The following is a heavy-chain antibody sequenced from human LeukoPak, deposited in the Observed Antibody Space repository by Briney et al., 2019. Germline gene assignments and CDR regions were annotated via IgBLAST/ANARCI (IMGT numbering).Heavy chain of an antibody. J-gene: IGHJ5*02. CDR3: ATVNYYGSGSYLYGWFDP. V-gene: IGHV1-18*01. CDR1: GYTFISYG. CDR2: ISGYNGKT. Sequence: ASVKVSCKASGYTFISYGITWVRQAPGQGLEWMGWISGYNGKTNFAQKLQGRVTLTTDTSTSTAYMELRSLRSDDTAVYYCATVNYYGSGSYLYGWFDPWGQGTLVAVSS. D-gene: IGHD3-10*01.